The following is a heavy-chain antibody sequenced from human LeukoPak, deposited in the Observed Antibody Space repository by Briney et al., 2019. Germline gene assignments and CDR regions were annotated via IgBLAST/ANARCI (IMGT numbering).Heavy chain of an antibody. CDR1: GFTLSNYW. Sequence: PGGSLRLSCAASGFTLSNYWMHWVRQAPGKGLVWVSRISGDESTTTYADSVKGRFTISRDNAKNTLYLQMSSLRVEDTAVYYCARAGAYHFDNWGQGTLVTVSS. J-gene: IGHJ4*02. V-gene: IGHV3-74*01. CDR3: ARAGAYHFDN. D-gene: IGHD3-16*01. CDR2: ISGDESTT.